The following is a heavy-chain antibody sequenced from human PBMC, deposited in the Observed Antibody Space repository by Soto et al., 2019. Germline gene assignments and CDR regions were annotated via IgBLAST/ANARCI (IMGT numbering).Heavy chain of an antibody. J-gene: IGHJ4*02. V-gene: IGHV3-11*01. CDR2: ISSSGSTI. CDR3: ARDETIRYYDSSGFGYFDY. D-gene: IGHD3-22*01. Sequence: GGSLRLSCAASGFTFSDYYMSWIRQAPGKGLEWVSYISSSGSTIYYADSVKGRFTISRDNAKNSLYLQMNSLRAEDTAVYYCARDETIRYYDSSGFGYFDYWGQGTLVTVSS. CDR1: GFTFSDYY.